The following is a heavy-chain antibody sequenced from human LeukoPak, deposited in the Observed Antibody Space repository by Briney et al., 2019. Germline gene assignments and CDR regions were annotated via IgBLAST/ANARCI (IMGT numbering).Heavy chain of an antibody. CDR1: GYLFTHNW. D-gene: IGHD3-10*01. Sequence: GESLKISCKGSGYLFTHNWLGWVRQMPGKDLEWMAIIYPGDSDTRYSPSFEGQVALSVDKSSSTAYLQWSSLKASDTAMYYCARQTRDGSGSRGYFFDFWGQGTLVTVSS. CDR3: ARQTRDGSGSRGYFFDF. J-gene: IGHJ4*02. V-gene: IGHV5-51*01. CDR2: IYPGDSDT.